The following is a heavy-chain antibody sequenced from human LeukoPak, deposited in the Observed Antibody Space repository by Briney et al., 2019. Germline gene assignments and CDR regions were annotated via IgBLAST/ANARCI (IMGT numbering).Heavy chain of an antibody. CDR2: IYYSGST. V-gene: IGHV4-59*01. Sequence: SETLSLTCTVSGGSIGSYYWSWIRQPPGKGLEWIGYIYYSGSTNYNPSLKSRVTISVDTSKNQFSLKLSSVTAADTAVYYCARGVAAAGTFRHWFDPWGQGTLVTVSS. D-gene: IGHD6-13*01. J-gene: IGHJ5*02. CDR3: ARGVAAAGTFRHWFDP. CDR1: GGSIGSYY.